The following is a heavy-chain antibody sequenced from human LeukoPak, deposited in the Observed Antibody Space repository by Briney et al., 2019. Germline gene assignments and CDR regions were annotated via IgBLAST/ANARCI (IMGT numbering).Heavy chain of an antibody. V-gene: IGHV3-73*01. CDR2: IRDKANSYAT. J-gene: IGHJ4*02. CDR1: GFTFSGSA. Sequence: GGSLRLSCAASGFTFSGSAIHWVRQASGKGLEWVGRIRDKANSYATAYIASVKGRFTISRDDSKNTAYLQMSSLKTEDTAVYYCTRWDCTTTGCYPFDYWGQGTLVTVSS. D-gene: IGHD2-2*01. CDR3: TRWDCTTTGCYPFDY.